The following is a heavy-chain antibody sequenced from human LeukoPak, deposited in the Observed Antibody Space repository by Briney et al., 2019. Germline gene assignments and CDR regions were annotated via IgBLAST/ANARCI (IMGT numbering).Heavy chain of an antibody. D-gene: IGHD5-24*01. J-gene: IGHJ4*02. V-gene: IGHV3-30-3*01. Sequence: PGGSLRLSCAASGFTFSSYAMHWVRQAPGKGLEWVAVISYDGSNKYYADSVKGRFTISRDNSKNTLYLQINSLRAEDTAVYYCARDPGPVEMATFFDYWGQGTLVTVSS. CDR1: GFTFSSYA. CDR2: ISYDGSNK. CDR3: ARDPGPVEMATFFDY.